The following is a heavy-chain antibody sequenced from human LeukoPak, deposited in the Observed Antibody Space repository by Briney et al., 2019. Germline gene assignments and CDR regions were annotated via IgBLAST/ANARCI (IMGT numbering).Heavy chain of an antibody. CDR2: IWYDGSNK. D-gene: IGHD3-22*01. V-gene: IGHV3-33*01. Sequence: GGSLRLSCAASGFTFSSYGMHWVRQAPGKGLEWVAVIWYDGSNKYYVDSVKGRFTISRDNSKNTLYLQMNSLRAEDTAVYYCARDYYDSNGYSLFDYWGQGTLVTVSS. CDR1: GFTFSSYG. CDR3: ARDYYDSNGYSLFDY. J-gene: IGHJ4*02.